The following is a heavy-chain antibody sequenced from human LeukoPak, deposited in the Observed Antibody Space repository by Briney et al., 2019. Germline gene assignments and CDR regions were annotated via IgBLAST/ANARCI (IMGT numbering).Heavy chain of an antibody. D-gene: IGHD1-26*01. Sequence: GGSLRLSCAASRFTFSSYAMHWVRQAPGKGLEWVAVISYDGSNKYYADSVKGRFTISRDNSKNTLYLQMGSLRAEDMAVYYCARGRGSYCLDYWGQGTLVTVSS. V-gene: IGHV3-30*14. J-gene: IGHJ4*02. CDR2: ISYDGSNK. CDR1: RFTFSSYA. CDR3: ARGRGSYCLDY.